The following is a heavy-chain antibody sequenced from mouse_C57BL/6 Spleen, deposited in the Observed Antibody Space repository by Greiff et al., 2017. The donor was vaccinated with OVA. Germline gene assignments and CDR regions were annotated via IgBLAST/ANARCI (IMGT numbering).Heavy chain of an antibody. D-gene: IGHD1-1*01. CDR2: ISYDGSN. J-gene: IGHJ1*03. CDR3: ARELGYYGSKGYFDV. V-gene: IGHV3-6*01. Sequence: EVKLVESGPGLVKPSQSLSLTCSVTGYSITSGYYWNWIRQFPGNKLEWMGYISYDGSNNYNPSLKNRISITRDTSKNQFFLKLNSVTTEDTATYYCARELGYYGSKGYFDVWGTGTTVTVSS. CDR1: GYSITSGYY.